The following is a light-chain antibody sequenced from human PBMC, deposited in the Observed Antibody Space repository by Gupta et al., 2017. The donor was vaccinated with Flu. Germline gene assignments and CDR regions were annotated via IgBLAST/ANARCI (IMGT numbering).Light chain of an antibody. Sequence: VTLGKPASIYCRASQSRGYSDGNTYLNWFQQRPGQAPRRLIYKGSHRESGVPDRFSGSGSGTDFILKISRGEAEDVGVYYCMQGERWPWAFGQGTKVEIK. V-gene: IGKV2-30*01. CDR2: KGS. CDR3: MQGERWPWA. J-gene: IGKJ1*01. CDR1: QSRGYSDGNTY.